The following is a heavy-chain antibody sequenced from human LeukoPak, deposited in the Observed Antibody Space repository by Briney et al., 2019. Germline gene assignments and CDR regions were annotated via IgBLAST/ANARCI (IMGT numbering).Heavy chain of an antibody. CDR2: INPRGTAT. Sequence: ASVKVSCKASGYSFTSHYMHWVRQAPGQGLEWMGLINPRGTATRYAESFQGRLTLTRDLSTSTDYMELSSLRSDDTAVYYCARVPGYCSSTSCYAFDYWGQGTLVTVSS. CDR1: GYSFTSHY. J-gene: IGHJ4*02. D-gene: IGHD2-2*01. V-gene: IGHV1-46*01. CDR3: ARVPGYCSSTSCYAFDY.